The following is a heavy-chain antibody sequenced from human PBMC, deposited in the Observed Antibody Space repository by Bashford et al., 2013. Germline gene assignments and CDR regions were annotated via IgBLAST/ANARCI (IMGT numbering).Heavy chain of an antibody. CDR1: GYTFTSYY. V-gene: IGHV1-46*01. D-gene: IGHD2-2*02. J-gene: IGHJ3*02. CDR2: XNPSGGST. Sequence: ASVKVSCKASGYTFTSYYMNWVRQAPGQGLEWMGIXNPSGGSTSYAQKFQGRVTMTRDTSTRTVYMELSSLRSEDTAVYYCARDKDCRSTNCYNAFDIWGQGTMVTVSS. CDR3: ARDKDCRSTNCYNAFDI.